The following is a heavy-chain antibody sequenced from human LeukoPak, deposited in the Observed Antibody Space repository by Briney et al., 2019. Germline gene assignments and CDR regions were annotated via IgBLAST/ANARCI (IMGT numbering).Heavy chain of an antibody. Sequence: GGSLRLSCAAPGFTFSSYGMSWVRQAPGKGLEWVSAISGSGGSTYYADSVKGRFTISRDNSKNTLYLQMNSLRAEDTAVYYCAELGITMIRGVWGKGTTVTISS. CDR1: GFTFSSYG. J-gene: IGHJ6*04. CDR2: ISGSGGST. D-gene: IGHD3-22*01. CDR3: AELGITMIRGV. V-gene: IGHV3-23*01.